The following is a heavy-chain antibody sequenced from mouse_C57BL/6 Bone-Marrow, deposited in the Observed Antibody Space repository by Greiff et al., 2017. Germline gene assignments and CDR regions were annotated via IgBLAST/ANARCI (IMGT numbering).Heavy chain of an antibody. CDR3: AGASYYPGLVAY. Sequence: VQGVESGPGLVKPSQSLFLTCSITGFPITSGYYWIWIRQSPGKPLEWMGYITHSGETFYNPSLQSPISITRETSKNQFFLQLNSVTTEDTAMYYCAGASYYPGLVAYWGQGTLVTVSA. CDR1: GFPITSGYY. D-gene: IGHD2-10*01. V-gene: IGHV12-3*01. J-gene: IGHJ3*01. CDR2: ITHSGET.